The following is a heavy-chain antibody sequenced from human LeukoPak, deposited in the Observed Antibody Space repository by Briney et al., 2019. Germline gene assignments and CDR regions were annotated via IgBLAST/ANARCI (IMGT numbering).Heavy chain of an antibody. CDR3: AKDNYGYGAMDC. CDR1: GGAVNSDNQY. CDR2: IHHSGST. J-gene: IGHJ4*02. Sequence: TPSETLSLTCTVSGGAVNSDNQYWSWIRQPPGEGLEWIGYIHHSGSTYYNPSLKSRLTISLDTSRNQFSLKMNSVTAADTAVHYCAKDNYGYGAMDCWGQGTLVTVSS. V-gene: IGHV4-30-4*01. D-gene: IGHD3-10*01.